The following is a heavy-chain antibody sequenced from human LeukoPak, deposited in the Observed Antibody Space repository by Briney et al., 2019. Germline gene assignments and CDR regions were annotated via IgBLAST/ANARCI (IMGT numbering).Heavy chain of an antibody. CDR1: GGSISSSNW. D-gene: IGHD3-22*01. CDR2: IYHSGST. Sequence: PSETLSLTCAVSGGSISSSNWWSWVRQPPGKGLEWIGEIYHSGSTNYNPSLKSRVTISVDKSKNQFSLKLSSVTAADTAVYYCARQRLSSGYYPFDYWGQGTLVTVSS. V-gene: IGHV4-4*02. J-gene: IGHJ4*02. CDR3: ARQRLSSGYYPFDY.